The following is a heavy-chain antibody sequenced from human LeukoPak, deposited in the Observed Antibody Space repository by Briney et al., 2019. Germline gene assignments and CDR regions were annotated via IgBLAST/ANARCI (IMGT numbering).Heavy chain of an antibody. CDR2: SIPILGIA. V-gene: IGHV1-69*04. D-gene: IGHD2-2*01. CDR1: GGTFSSYA. CDR3: AREGVPAAMPEPIFDY. Sequence: SVKVSCKASGGTFSSYAISWVRQAPGQGLEWMGRSIPILGIANYAQKFQGRVTITADKSTSTAYMELSSLRSEDTAVYYCAREGVPAAMPEPIFDYWGQGTLVTVSS. J-gene: IGHJ4*02.